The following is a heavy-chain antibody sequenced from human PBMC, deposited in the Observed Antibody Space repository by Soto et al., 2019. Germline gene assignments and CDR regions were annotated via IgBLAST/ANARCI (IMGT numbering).Heavy chain of an antibody. CDR3: ARSLGLAAAADYYYYGMDV. D-gene: IGHD6-13*01. CDR2: TYYRSKWYN. J-gene: IGHJ6*02. V-gene: IGHV6-1*01. CDR1: GDSVSSNSAA. Sequence: SQTLSLTCAISGDSVSSNSAAWNWIRQSPSRGLELLGRTYYRSKWYNDYAVSVKSRITINPDTSKNQFSLQLNSVTPEDTAVYYCARSLGLAAAADYYYYGMDVWGQGTTVTVSS.